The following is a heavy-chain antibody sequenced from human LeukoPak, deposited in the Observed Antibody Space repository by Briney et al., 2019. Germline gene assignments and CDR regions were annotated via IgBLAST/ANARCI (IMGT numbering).Heavy chain of an antibody. CDR2: IIPIFGTA. J-gene: IGHJ4*02. V-gene: IGHV1-69*05. CDR1: GGTFSSYA. CDR3: ARESHFSGSFPFDY. Sequence: GASVKVSCKASGGTFSSYAISWVRQAPGQGLEWMGGIIPIFGTANYAQKLQGRVTMTTDTSTSTAYMELRSLRSDDTAVYYCARESHFSGSFPFDYWGQGTLVTVSS. D-gene: IGHD1-26*01.